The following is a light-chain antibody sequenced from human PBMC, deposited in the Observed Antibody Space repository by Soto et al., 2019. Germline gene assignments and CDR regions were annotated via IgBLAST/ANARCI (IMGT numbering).Light chain of an antibody. Sequence: EIVLTQFPGTLSLSPGGRAALSCRASQRVTSSSLAWYQQKVGRAPRVLIYGASNRATGIPDRVSASGSGTAFTLTITRLDPEDFAVYYCQQYSSSPRTFCQGTRMEIK. CDR1: QRVTSSS. CDR2: GAS. J-gene: IGKJ5*01. V-gene: IGKV3-20*01. CDR3: QQYSSSPRT.